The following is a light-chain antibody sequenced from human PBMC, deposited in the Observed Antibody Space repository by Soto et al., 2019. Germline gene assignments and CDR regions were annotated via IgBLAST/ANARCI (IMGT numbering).Light chain of an antibody. CDR1: QDVSNY. Sequence: DIQMTQSPSSLSASVGDRVTITCQASQDVSNYLNWYQQKLGKAPKLLIYDASNLETGVPSRFSGSGSGTYFSFTISSLQPEDTAIYYCQQYYDLPITFSQGTRLEIK. CDR2: DAS. J-gene: IGKJ5*01. V-gene: IGKV1-33*01. CDR3: QQYYDLPIT.